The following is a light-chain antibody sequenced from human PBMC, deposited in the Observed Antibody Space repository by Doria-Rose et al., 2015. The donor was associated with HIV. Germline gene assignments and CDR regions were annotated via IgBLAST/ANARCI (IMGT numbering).Light chain of an antibody. CDR2: AAS. CDR1: QDISNY. V-gene: IGKV1-8*01. J-gene: IGKJ1*01. Sequence: IRMAQSPSSLSASTGDRVTITCRASQDISNYLAWYQQKPGKAPKLLIYAASTLQSGVPSRFSGSGSGTDFTLTISYLQSEDFVTYYCQQYYSYPPTFGQGTKVEVK. CDR3: QQYYSYPPT.